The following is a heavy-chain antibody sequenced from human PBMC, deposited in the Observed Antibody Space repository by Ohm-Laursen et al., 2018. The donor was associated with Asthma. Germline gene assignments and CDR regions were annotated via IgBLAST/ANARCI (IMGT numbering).Heavy chain of an antibody. CDR1: GYPFTRDY. CDR3: ARATFSTCCGGDCYYFDY. CDR2: INPSSGSS. J-gene: IGHJ4*02. Sequence: SSVKVSCKASGYPFTRDYMRWVRQAPGQGLEWMGIINPSSGSSSYAQKFQGRVTMTSDTSTSTVYMELSSLRSEDTAVYYCARATFSTCCGGDCYYFDYWGQGTLVTVSS. D-gene: IGHD2-21*02. V-gene: IGHV1-46*01.